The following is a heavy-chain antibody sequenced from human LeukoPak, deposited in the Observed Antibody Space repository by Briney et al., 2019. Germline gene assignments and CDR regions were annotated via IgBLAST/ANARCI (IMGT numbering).Heavy chain of an antibody. D-gene: IGHD6-13*01. Sequence: PSETLSLTCTVSGGSISSYYWSWIRQPPGKGLEWIGYIYYSGSTNYNPSLKSRVTIPVDTSKNQFSLKLSSVTAADTAVYYCARDRGQLGIDYWGQGTLVTVSS. J-gene: IGHJ4*02. V-gene: IGHV4-59*01. CDR3: ARDRGQLGIDY. CDR1: GGSISSYY. CDR2: IYYSGST.